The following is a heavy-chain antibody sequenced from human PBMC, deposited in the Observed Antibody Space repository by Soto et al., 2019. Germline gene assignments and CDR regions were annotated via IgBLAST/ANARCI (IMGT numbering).Heavy chain of an antibody. V-gene: IGHV1-69*01. CDR1: GGTFSSYA. J-gene: IGHJ6*02. D-gene: IGHD2-15*01. Sequence: QVQLVQSGAEVKKPGSSVKVSCKASGGTFSSYAISWVRQAPGQGLEWMGGIIPIFGTANYAQKFQGRVTITADESTSTAYMELSSLRSEDTAVYYGARVPTYCSGGSCPNYYYYGMDVWGQGTTVTVSS. CDR2: IIPIFGTA. CDR3: ARVPTYCSGGSCPNYYYYGMDV.